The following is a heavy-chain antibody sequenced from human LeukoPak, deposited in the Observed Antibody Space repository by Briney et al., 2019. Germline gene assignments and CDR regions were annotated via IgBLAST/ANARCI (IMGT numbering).Heavy chain of an antibody. D-gene: IGHD5/OR15-5a*01. CDR2: INTDGFST. Sequence: GGSLRLSCAASGFISSSYWMHWVRQPPGKGLVYIACINTDGFSTSYADSVKGRFTISRDNAKNTLYLQMDSLRGEDTAVYYCAKRRVVSTNLYFDDWGQGTLVTVSS. CDR1: GFISSSYW. J-gene: IGHJ4*02. V-gene: IGHV3-74*01. CDR3: AKRRVVSTNLYFDD.